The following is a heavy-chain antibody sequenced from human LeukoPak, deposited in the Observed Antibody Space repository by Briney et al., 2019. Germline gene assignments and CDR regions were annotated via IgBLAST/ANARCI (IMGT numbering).Heavy chain of an antibody. CDR3: ARSSGYSSSWYDY. CDR1: GGSISSYY. CDR2: IYYSGST. J-gene: IGHJ4*02. Sequence: SETLSLTCTVSGGSISSYYWSWIPQPPGKGLEWIGYIYYSGSTNYNPSLKSRVTISVDTSKNQFSLKLSSVTAADTAVYYCARSSGYSSSWYDYWGQGTLVTVSS. D-gene: IGHD6-13*01. V-gene: IGHV4-59*08.